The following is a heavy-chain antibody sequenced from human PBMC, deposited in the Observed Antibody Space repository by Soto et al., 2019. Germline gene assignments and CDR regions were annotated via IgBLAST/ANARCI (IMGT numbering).Heavy chain of an antibody. J-gene: IGHJ4*02. CDR2: IIPILGIA. CDR3: LNIPHY. Sequence: QVQLVQSGAEVKKPGSSVKVSCKASGGTFSIYTITWVRQAPGQGLEWMGRIIPILGIANYAQKFQGRVTITADKSTGTAYIELSSLRSEDTAVYYCLNIPHYWGQGTLVTVSS. V-gene: IGHV1-69*02. CDR1: GGTFSIYT.